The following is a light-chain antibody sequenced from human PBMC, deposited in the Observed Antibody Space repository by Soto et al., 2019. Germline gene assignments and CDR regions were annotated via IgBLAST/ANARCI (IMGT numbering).Light chain of an antibody. CDR3: QQYGSSPGT. Sequence: EMVFTQSPVTLSVSPGERVTLSCRASQSGDINLAWYQQKPGQAPRLLIYGASSRATGIPDRFSGSGSGTDFTLTISRLEPEDFAVYYCQQYGSSPGTFGQGTKVDIK. J-gene: IGKJ1*01. V-gene: IGKV3-20*01. CDR1: QSGDIN. CDR2: GAS.